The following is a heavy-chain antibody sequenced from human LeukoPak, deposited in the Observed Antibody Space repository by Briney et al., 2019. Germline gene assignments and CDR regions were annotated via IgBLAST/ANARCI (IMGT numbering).Heavy chain of an antibody. Sequence: GGSLRLSCAASGFSFSSYWMHWVRQAPGKGLVWVSRINSNGRSTSYADSVKGRFTISRDNAKNTLYLEMNNLRAEDTAVYYCTRDVWGDRDNYFDCWGQGTLVTASS. J-gene: IGHJ4*02. CDR1: GFSFSSYW. D-gene: IGHD2-8*01. CDR2: INSNGRST. V-gene: IGHV3-74*01. CDR3: TRDVWGDRDNYFDC.